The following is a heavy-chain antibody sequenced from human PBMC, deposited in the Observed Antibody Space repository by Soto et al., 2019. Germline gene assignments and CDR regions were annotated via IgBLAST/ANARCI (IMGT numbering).Heavy chain of an antibody. CDR2: IKTKTDGETT. D-gene: IGHD6-19*01. V-gene: IGHV3-15*01. CDR1: GFTFSTAW. CDR3: NAKWLVSDDY. Sequence: EVQLVESGGGLVKPGGSLRLSCAASGFTFSTAWMSWVRQAPGKGLEWVGRIKTKTDGETTDYAAPVKGRFTISRDDSKNTLYLQMNSLRTEDTAVYYCNAKWLVSDDYWGQGTLVTVSS. J-gene: IGHJ4*02.